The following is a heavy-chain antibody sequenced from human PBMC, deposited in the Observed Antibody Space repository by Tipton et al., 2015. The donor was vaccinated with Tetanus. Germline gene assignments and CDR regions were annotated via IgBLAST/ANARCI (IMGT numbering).Heavy chain of an antibody. CDR1: GGTFTNYA. J-gene: IGHJ4*02. D-gene: IGHD2-21*01. CDR2: ITPIFGTT. CDR3: ARGPSRIARAYDY. Sequence: QLVQSGAEMKKPGSSVKVSCKASGGTFTNYALSWVRQAPGQGLEWVGGITPIFGTTNSAPKFQGRVTITADESTNTAYMELSSLRSEDTAVYYCARGPSRIARAYDYWGQGTQIPVSS. V-gene: IGHV1-69*01.